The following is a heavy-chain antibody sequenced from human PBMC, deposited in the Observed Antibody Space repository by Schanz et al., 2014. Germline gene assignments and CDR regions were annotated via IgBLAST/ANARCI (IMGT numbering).Heavy chain of an antibody. CDR1: RYALTEFS. J-gene: IGHJ4*02. CDR2: FDPEEGET. CDR3: ATDPGY. V-gene: IGHV1-24*01. D-gene: IGHD1-1*01. Sequence: QVQLVQSGAEVKKPGASVKVSCKVSRYALTEFSMHWVRQVPGKGLEWMGGFDPEEGETIYARKFQGRVTMTEDTSTDTAYMELSSLRSQDTAIYYCATDPGYWGQGTLVTVSS.